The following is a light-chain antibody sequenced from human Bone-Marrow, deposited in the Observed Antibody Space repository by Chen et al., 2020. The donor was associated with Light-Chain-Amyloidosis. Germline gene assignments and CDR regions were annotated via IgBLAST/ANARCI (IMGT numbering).Light chain of an antibody. J-gene: IGLJ1*01. Sequence: QSARTQPAPVSGSPGQPLTISCTGTSSDVGGYNYVSWYQQHPGKAPKLMIYDVSNRPSGVSNRFSGSKSGNTASLTISGLQAEDEADYYCSSYTSSSTLVFGTGTKVTVL. CDR2: DVS. V-gene: IGLV2-14*01. CDR3: SSYTSSSTLV. CDR1: SSDVGGYNY.